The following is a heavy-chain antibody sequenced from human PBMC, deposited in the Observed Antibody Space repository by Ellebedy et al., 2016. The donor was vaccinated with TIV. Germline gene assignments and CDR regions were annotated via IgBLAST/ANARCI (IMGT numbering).Heavy chain of an antibody. CDR1: GGSISTYF. D-gene: IGHD1/OR15-1a*01. J-gene: IGHJ4*02. CDR3: ARDKEHTHGRTFGS. V-gene: IGHV4-59*01. Sequence: MPSETLSLTCTVSGGSISTYFWSWIRQPPGKGLEWIGFIYNNEGTNYNPSLKSRVTISVDKSKNQFSLTLSAVTAADTAVYYGARDKEHTHGRTFGSWGQGTLVTVSS. CDR2: IYNNEGT.